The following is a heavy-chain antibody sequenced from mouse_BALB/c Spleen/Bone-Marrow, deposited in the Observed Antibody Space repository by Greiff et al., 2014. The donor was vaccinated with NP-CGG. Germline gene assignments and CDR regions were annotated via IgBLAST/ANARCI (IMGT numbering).Heavy chain of an antibody. J-gene: IGHJ2*01. V-gene: IGHV5-12*02. CDR3: ARHRYFDY. CDR1: GLTFSDYY. CDR2: ISNGGGST. Sequence: DVQLQESGGGLVQPGGSLKLSCATSGLTFSDYYMYWVRQTPEKRLEWVAYISNGGGSTYYPDTVKGRFTISRDNAKNTLYLQMSRLKSEDTAMYYCARHRYFDYWGQGTTLTVSS.